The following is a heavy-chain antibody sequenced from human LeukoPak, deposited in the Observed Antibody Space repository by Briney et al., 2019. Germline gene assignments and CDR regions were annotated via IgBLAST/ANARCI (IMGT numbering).Heavy chain of an antibody. J-gene: IGHJ6*03. Sequence: SETLSLTCAVYGGSFSGYYWSWIRQPPGKWLEWNGEINHSGSTNYNPSLKSRVTISVDTSKNQFSLKLSSVTAADTAVYYCAILSRIVVVPAAMRFVDYYCMDVWGKGTTVTVPS. CDR1: GGSFSGYY. V-gene: IGHV4-34*01. CDR2: INHSGST. CDR3: AILSRIVVVPAAMRFVDYYCMDV. D-gene: IGHD2-2*01.